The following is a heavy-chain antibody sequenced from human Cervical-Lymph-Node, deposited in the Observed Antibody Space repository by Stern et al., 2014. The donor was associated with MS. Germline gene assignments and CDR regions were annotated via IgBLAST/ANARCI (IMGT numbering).Heavy chain of an antibody. CDR1: GFSLTELS. CDR2: FDPGDGEV. D-gene: IGHD2-15*01. CDR3: ATGVVVFDS. V-gene: IGHV1-24*01. Sequence: VQLVQSGAEVKKPGASVKVSCKVSGFSLTELSLHWVRQAPGKGLEWMVDFDPGDGEVLDAQKFQGRITMPEHTSSDTAYMDLSSLTSEDTAVYYCATGVVVFDSWGQGTLVTVSS. J-gene: IGHJ4*02.